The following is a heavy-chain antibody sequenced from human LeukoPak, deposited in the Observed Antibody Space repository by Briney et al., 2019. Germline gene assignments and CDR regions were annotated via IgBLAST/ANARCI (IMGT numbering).Heavy chain of an antibody. D-gene: IGHD4-17*01. CDR2: IYTSGST. J-gene: IGHJ6*03. V-gene: IGHV4-4*07. CDR3: ARDGRSLLHDYGDYDAGYYYYYMDV. CDR1: GGSISSYY. Sequence: SETLSLTCTVSGGSISSYYWSWIRQPAGKGLEWIGRIYTSGSTNYNPSLKSRVTMSVDTSKNQFSLELSSVTAADTAVYYCARDGRSLLHDYGDYDAGYYYYYMDVWGKGTTVTVSS.